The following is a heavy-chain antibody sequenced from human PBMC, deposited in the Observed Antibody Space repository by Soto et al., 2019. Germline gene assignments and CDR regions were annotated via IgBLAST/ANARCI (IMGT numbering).Heavy chain of an antibody. CDR2: ITSDGDST. V-gene: IGHV3-64D*06. CDR3: VKGNQLLRYYFEF. D-gene: IGHD2-15*01. CDR1: GFPFSNYA. J-gene: IGHJ4*01. Sequence: GGSLRLSCAASGFPFSNYAMSWVRQAPGKGLEYVSGITSDGDSTWHADSVKDRFTISRDNSKNTLFLQMSSLRVEDTAIYFCVKGNQLLRYYFEFWGPGTLVTAPQ.